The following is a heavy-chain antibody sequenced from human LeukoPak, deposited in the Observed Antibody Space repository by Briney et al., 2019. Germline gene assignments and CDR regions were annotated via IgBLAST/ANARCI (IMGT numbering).Heavy chain of an antibody. Sequence: SETLSLTCTVSGGSVSSSSYYWGWIRQPPGKGLEWIGSIYYSGSTYYNPSLKSRVSISVDTSKNQFSLKLNSLTAADTAVYYCARDRGTWNDDGFDYWGQGTLVTVSS. CDR3: ARDRGTWNDDGFDY. J-gene: IGHJ4*02. CDR1: GGSVSSSSYY. V-gene: IGHV4-39*07. D-gene: IGHD1-1*01. CDR2: IYYSGST.